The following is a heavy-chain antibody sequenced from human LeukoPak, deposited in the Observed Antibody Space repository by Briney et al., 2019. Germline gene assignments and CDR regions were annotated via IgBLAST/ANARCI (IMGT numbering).Heavy chain of an antibody. Sequence: ASVKVSCKASGYTFTSYGISWVRQAPGQGLEWMGWISAYNGNTNYAQKLQGRVTMTTDTSTSTAYMELRSLRSDDTAVYYCAGAGTYSSSWYSDYWGQGTLVTVSS. V-gene: IGHV1-18*01. CDR2: ISAYNGNT. D-gene: IGHD6-13*01. CDR1: GYTFTSYG. CDR3: AGAGTYSSSWYSDY. J-gene: IGHJ4*02.